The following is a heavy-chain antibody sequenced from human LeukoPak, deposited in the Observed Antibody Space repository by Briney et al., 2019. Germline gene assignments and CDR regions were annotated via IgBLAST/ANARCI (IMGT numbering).Heavy chain of an antibody. D-gene: IGHD1-26*01. Sequence: GGSLRLSCAASGFTVSSNYMSWVRQAPGKGLEWVSVIYSGGSTYYADSVKGRFTISRDNSKNTLYLQMNSLKTEDTAVYYCAEDMGYSGSQGGFDYWGQGTLVTVSS. J-gene: IGHJ4*02. CDR2: IYSGGST. CDR3: AEDMGYSGSQGGFDY. V-gene: IGHV3-53*05. CDR1: GFTVSSNY.